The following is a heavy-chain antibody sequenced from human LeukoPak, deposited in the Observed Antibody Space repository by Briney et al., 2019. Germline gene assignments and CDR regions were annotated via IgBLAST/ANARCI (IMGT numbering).Heavy chain of an antibody. V-gene: IGHV3-23*01. CDR1: GFTFNGHW. Sequence: GGSLRLSCEASGFTFNGHWMHWVRQAPGRGLEWVSSIRPSGDNTYYGDSVKGRFTISRDNSKNTVYLQMNNMRVDDTAVYYCARVAGWHWFDPWGQGTLVTVSS. D-gene: IGHD6-19*01. J-gene: IGHJ5*02. CDR3: ARVAGWHWFDP. CDR2: IRPSGDNT.